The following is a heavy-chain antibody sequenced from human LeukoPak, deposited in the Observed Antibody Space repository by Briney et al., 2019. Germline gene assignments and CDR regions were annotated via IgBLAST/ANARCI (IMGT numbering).Heavy chain of an antibody. CDR1: GGSISSYY. D-gene: IGHD3-3*01. V-gene: IGHV4-4*09. Sequence: SETLSLTCTVSGGSISSYYWSWIRQPPGKGLEWIGYIYTSGSTNYNPSLKSRVTISVDTYKNQFSLKLSSVTAADTAVYYCARLNYDFWSVNWFDPWGQGTLVTVSS. CDR3: ARLNYDFWSVNWFDP. J-gene: IGHJ5*02. CDR2: IYTSGST.